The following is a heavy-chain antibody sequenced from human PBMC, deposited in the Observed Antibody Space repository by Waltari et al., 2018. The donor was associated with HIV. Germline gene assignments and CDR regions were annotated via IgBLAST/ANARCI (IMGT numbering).Heavy chain of an antibody. D-gene: IGHD3-10*01. CDR1: GFTFGDYA. CDR2: IRSKSYGGTT. Sequence: EVQLVESGGGLVQPGRSLRLSCTASGFTFGDYAMSWFRQAPGKGLEWVGFIRSKSYGGTTEYAASVKGRFTISRDDSKSIAYLQMNSLKTEDTAVYYCTRGSYYYGGQYYYYGMDVWGQGTTVTVSS. V-gene: IGHV3-49*03. J-gene: IGHJ6*02. CDR3: TRGSYYYGGQYYYYGMDV.